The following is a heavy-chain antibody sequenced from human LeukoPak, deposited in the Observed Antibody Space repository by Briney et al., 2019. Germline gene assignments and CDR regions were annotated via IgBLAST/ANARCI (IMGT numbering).Heavy chain of an antibody. CDR2: IHPRRGST. Sequence: GASVSVSYRASGYTFTIYYMQWVRQARGQGREGVGIIHPRRGSTSSAPKFQGRVTMPRDTSTTTVYMELSSLRSEHTAVYYCARDLGEGSLQLLPWGQGTLLTVSS. V-gene: IGHV1-46*01. D-gene: IGHD5-18*01. CDR1: GYTFTIYY. CDR3: ARDLGEGSLQLLP. J-gene: IGHJ5*02.